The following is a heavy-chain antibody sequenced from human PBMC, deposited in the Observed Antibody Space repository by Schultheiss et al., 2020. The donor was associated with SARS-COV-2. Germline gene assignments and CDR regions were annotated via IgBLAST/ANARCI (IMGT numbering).Heavy chain of an antibody. J-gene: IGHJ2*01. V-gene: IGHV4-59*08. CDR1: GGSFSGYY. CDR2: IYYSGST. CDR3: ASFSLGTNWYFDL. Sequence: SETLSLTCAVYGGSFSGYYWSWIRQPPGKGLEWIGYIYYSGSTNYNPSLKSRVTISVDTSKNQFSLKLSSVTAADTAVYYCASFSLGTNWYFDLWGRGTLVTVSS. D-gene: IGHD7-27*01.